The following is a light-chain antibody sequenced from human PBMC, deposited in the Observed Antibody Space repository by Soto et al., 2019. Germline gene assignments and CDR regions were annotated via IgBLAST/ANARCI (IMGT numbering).Light chain of an antibody. CDR2: GAS. CDR3: QQYGSSPPP. Sequence: EIVLTQSPGTLSLSPGDRATLSCRASQSVSSSYLAWYQQKPGQAPRLLIYGASSRATGIPDRFSGSGSGTDFTLTISRLEPEDFAVYDCQQYGSSPPPFGQGTKLEI. V-gene: IGKV3-20*01. J-gene: IGKJ2*01. CDR1: QSVSSSY.